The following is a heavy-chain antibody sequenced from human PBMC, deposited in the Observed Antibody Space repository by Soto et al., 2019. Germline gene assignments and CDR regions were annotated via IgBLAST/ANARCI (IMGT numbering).Heavy chain of an antibody. CDR3: ARRGSGTSPNLAY. V-gene: IGHV3-48*02. D-gene: IGHD1-26*01. CDR1: GFTFSAYT. Sequence: EVQLVESGGGLVQPGGSLRLSCAASGFTFSAYTMNWVRQAPGKGLEWISYISSSSSTIFYADSVKGRFTISRDNAKNSLYLQMNSLRDEDTAVYYCARRGSGTSPNLAYWGQGTLVTVSS. J-gene: IGHJ4*02. CDR2: ISSSSSTI.